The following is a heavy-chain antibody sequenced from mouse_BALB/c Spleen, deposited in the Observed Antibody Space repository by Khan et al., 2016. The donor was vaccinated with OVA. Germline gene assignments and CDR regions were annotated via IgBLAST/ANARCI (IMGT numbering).Heavy chain of an antibody. V-gene: IGHV1S136*01. CDR1: GYTFTSSV. Sequence: VQLQQSGPELVKPGASVKMSCKASGYTFTSSVMHWVKQKPGLGLEWIGYIYPFNDDTTYNEKFKGKATLTSDKSSSTAYMELSSLTSEDTAVYYCSPVGNYYGAFAYWGQGTLVTVSA. CDR3: SPVGNYYGAFAY. J-gene: IGHJ3*01. CDR2: IYPFNDDT. D-gene: IGHD1-1*01.